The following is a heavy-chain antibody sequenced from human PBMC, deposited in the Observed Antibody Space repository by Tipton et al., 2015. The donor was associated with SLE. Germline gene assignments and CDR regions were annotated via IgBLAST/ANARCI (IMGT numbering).Heavy chain of an antibody. Sequence: TLSLTCTVSGDSISGQYWSWIRQPPGKGLEWIGYIYYSGTTNYNPSLKRRVTISVDTSKNQFSLKLTSVTAADTAVYYCARKEFPRAFDIWGQGTMDTVSS. D-gene: IGHD2-21*01. CDR2: IYYSGTT. J-gene: IGHJ3*02. CDR3: ARKEFPRAFDI. CDR1: GDSISGQY. V-gene: IGHV4-59*11.